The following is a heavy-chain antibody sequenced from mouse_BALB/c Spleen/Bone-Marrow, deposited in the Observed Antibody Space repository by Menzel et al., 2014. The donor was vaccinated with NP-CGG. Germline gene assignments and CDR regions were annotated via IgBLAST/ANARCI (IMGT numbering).Heavy chain of an antibody. CDR3: ARDGNYAMDY. Sequence: DVKLVESGPGLVKPSQTVSLTCTVTGISITTGNYRWSWIRQFPGNKLEWVGYIYYSGTITYNPSLTSRTTITRDTSKNQFFLEMNSLTAEDTATHYCARDGNYAMDYWGQGTSVTVSS. D-gene: IGHD1-1*02. CDR1: GISITTGNYR. CDR2: IYYSGTI. J-gene: IGHJ4*01. V-gene: IGHV3-5*02.